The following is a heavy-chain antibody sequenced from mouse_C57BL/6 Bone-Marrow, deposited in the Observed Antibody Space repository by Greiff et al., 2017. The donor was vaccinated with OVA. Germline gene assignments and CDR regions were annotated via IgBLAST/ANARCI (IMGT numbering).Heavy chain of an antibody. CDR3: AREVYYYGSSYYAMDY. CDR2: ISDGGSYT. CDR1: GFTFSSYA. D-gene: IGHD1-1*01. V-gene: IGHV5-4*01. J-gene: IGHJ4*01. Sequence: EVHLVESGGGLVKPGGSLKLSCAASGFTFSSYAMSWVRQTPEKRLEWVATISDGGSYTYYPDNVKGRFTISRDNAKNNLYLQMSHLKSEDTAMYYCAREVYYYGSSYYAMDYWGQGTSVTVSS.